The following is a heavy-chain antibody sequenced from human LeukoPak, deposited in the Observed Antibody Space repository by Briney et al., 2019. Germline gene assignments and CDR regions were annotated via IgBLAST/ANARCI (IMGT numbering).Heavy chain of an antibody. D-gene: IGHD6-6*01. V-gene: IGHV3-23*01. CDR3: EKDIMSIAPGEWDY. Sequence: GGSLRLSCAASGFTFSSYAMSWVRQAPGKGLEWVSAISGSGGSTYYADSVKGRFTISRDNSKNTLYLQMNSLRAEDTAVYYWEKDIMSIAPGEWDYWGQGSLVTVPS. CDR1: GFTFSSYA. CDR2: ISGSGGST. J-gene: IGHJ4*02.